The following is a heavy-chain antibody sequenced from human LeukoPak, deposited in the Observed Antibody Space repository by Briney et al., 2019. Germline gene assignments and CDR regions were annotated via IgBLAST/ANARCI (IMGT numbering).Heavy chain of an antibody. CDR2: ISAYNGNT. CDR3: ARDKWRSSSGGNYMDV. CDR1: GYTLTGYY. Sequence: ASVKVSCKASGYTLTGYYMHWVRQAPGQGLEWMGWISAYNGNTNYAQKLQGRVTMTTDTSTSTAYMELRSLRSDDTAVYYCARDKWRSSSGGNYMDVWGKGTTVTVSS. V-gene: IGHV1-18*04. D-gene: IGHD6-6*01. J-gene: IGHJ6*03.